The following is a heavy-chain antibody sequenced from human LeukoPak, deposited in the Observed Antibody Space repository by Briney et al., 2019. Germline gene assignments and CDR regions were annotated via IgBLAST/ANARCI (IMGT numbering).Heavy chain of an antibody. Sequence: PSETLSLTCAVYGGSFSGYYWSWIRQPPGKGLEWMGEINHSGSTNYNPSLKSRGTISVDTSKTQFSLKLSSVTAADTAVYYCARASQGLWFRYWFDPWGQGTLVTVSS. CDR1: GGSFSGYY. CDR3: ARASQGLWFRYWFDP. D-gene: IGHD3-10*01. V-gene: IGHV4-34*01. J-gene: IGHJ5*02. CDR2: INHSGST.